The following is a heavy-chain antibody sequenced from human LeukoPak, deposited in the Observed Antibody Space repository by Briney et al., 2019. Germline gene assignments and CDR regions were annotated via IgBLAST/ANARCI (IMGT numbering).Heavy chain of an antibody. Sequence: PGGSLRLSCTASGFTFGDYAMSWVRQAPGKGLEWVSYISTTNSSTIYYADSVEGRFTISRDNAENSLYLQMNSLRAEDTAVYYCARDRGSSGYHFDYWGQGTLVTVSS. V-gene: IGHV3-48*01. CDR2: ISTTNSSTI. D-gene: IGHD3-22*01. CDR1: GFTFGDYA. CDR3: ARDRGSSGYHFDY. J-gene: IGHJ4*02.